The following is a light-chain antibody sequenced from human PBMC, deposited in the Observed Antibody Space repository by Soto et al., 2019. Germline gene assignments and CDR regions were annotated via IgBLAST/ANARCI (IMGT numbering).Light chain of an antibody. CDR3: HQYNNWPLT. J-gene: IGKJ4*01. CDR2: DAS. CDR1: QSVSNN. Sequence: EIVMTQSPATLSVSPGERATLSCRASQSVSNNLAWYQQKPGQAPRLLIFDASTRATGIPARFSGSGSGTEFTLTISSLQSEDFAVYYCHQYNNWPLTFGGGTKVDIK. V-gene: IGKV3-15*01.